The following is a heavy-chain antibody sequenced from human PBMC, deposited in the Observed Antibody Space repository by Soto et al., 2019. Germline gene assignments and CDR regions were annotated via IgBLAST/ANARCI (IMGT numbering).Heavy chain of an antibody. J-gene: IGHJ6*02. V-gene: IGHV3-23*01. CDR2: ISGSGGST. Sequence: EVQLLESGGGLVQPGGSLRLSCAASGFTFSSYAMSWVRQAPGKGLEWVSAISGSGGSTYYADSVKGRFTISRDNSKNTLYLQMNSLRAEDTAVYYCAKERRGTAMVRGLNCGMDVWGQGTTVTVSS. CDR1: GFTFSSYA. D-gene: IGHD3-10*01. CDR3: AKERRGTAMVRGLNCGMDV.